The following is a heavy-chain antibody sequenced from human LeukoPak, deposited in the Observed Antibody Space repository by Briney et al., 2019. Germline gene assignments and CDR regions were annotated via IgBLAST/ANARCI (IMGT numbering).Heavy chain of an antibody. D-gene: IGHD6-19*01. J-gene: IGHJ4*02. Sequence: PGGTLRLSCAASGFTFSSYSMSWVRQPPGKGLEWVSAISGSGGSTYYADSVKGRFTISRDNSKNTLYLQMNSLRGEDTAVYYCAKDWLSSGWYYFDYWGQGTLVTVSS. CDR3: AKDWLSSGWYYFDY. V-gene: IGHV3-23*01. CDR1: GFTFSSYS. CDR2: ISGSGGST.